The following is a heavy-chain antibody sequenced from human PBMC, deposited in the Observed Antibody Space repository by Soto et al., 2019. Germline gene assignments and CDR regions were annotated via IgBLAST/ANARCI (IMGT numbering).Heavy chain of an antibody. J-gene: IGHJ4*02. CDR2: VKDGGQT. D-gene: IGHD5-12*01. V-gene: IGHV4-34*01. CDR1: GGSLSGYY. CDR3: ARGQEGVEATH. Sequence: QVQLQQWGAGLLKPSETLSLNCAVTGGSLSGYYWSWIRQPPGKGLEWIGEVKDGGQTNYSPSLRGRVTISSNPSNNPFSLRLNSVTAADTGVYYCARGQEGVEATHWDQGSLVTLSS.